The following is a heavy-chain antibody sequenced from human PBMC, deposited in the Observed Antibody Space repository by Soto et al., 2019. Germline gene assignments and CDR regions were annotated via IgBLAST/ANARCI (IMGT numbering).Heavy chain of an antibody. Sequence: SETLSLTCTFSGGSISSSSYYWGWIRQPPGKGLEWIGSIYYSGSTYYNPSLKSRVTISVDTSKNQFSLKLSSVTAADTAVYYCARHYSSSWSYYYYMDVWGKGTTVTVSS. V-gene: IGHV4-39*01. CDR3: ARHYSSSWSYYYYMDV. J-gene: IGHJ6*03. D-gene: IGHD6-13*01. CDR2: IYYSGST. CDR1: GGSISSSSYY.